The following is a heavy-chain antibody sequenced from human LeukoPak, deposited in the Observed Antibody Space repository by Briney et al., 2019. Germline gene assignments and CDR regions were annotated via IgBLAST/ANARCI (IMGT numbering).Heavy chain of an antibody. V-gene: IGHV3-48*04. Sequence: PGGSLRLSCTASGFTFSSYSMNWVRQAPGKGLEWVSYISSSSSTIYYADSVKGRFSISRDNAKNSLYLHMNSLRAEDTAVYYCVVSSSGIYWGQGTLVTVSS. D-gene: IGHD1-14*01. CDR2: ISSSSSTI. J-gene: IGHJ4*02. CDR3: VVSSSGIY. CDR1: GFTFSSYS.